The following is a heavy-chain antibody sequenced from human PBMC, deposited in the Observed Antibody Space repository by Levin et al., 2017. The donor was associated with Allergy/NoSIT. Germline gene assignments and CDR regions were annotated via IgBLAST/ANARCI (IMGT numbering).Heavy chain of an antibody. CDR1: GYTFTGYY. J-gene: IGHJ5*02. CDR3: ARVGGSGWSGNWFDP. D-gene: IGHD6-19*01. Sequence: PGASVKVSCKASGYTFTGYYMHWVRQAPGQGLEWMGWINPNSGGTNYAQKFQGRVTMTRDTSISTAYMELSRLRSDDTAVYYCARVGGSGWSGNWFDPWGQGTLVTVSS. CDR2: INPNSGGT. V-gene: IGHV1-2*02.